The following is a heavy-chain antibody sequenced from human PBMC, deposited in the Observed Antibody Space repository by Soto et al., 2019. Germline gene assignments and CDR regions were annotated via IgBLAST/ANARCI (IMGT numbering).Heavy chain of an antibody. V-gene: IGHV4-30-2*01. J-gene: IGHJ4*02. Sequence: SETLSLTCAVSCGSISDGGFTWSWIRQPPGKGLEWIGSIYHSGSTSYNPSLKSRVTISVDRSKNQFSLGLTSVTAADTAVYYCARVDCRNDCYFFYWGQGTLVTV. CDR1: CGSISDGGFT. D-gene: IGHD2-21*02. CDR3: ARVDCRNDCYFFY. CDR2: IYHSGST.